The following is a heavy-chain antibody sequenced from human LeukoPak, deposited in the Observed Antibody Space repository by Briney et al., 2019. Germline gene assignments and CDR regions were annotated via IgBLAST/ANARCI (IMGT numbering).Heavy chain of an antibody. Sequence: ASVKVSCKASGGTFSSCAISWVRQAPGQGLEWMGGIIPIFGTANYAQKFQGRVTITTDESTSTAYMELSSLRSEDTAVYYCARIGGYSGYDYDAFDIWGQGTMVTVSS. V-gene: IGHV1-69*05. CDR3: ARIGGYSGYDYDAFDI. D-gene: IGHD5-12*01. CDR2: IIPIFGTA. J-gene: IGHJ3*02. CDR1: GGTFSSCA.